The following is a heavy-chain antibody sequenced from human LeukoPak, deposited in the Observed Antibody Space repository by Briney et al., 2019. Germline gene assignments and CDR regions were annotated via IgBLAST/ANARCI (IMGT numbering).Heavy chain of an antibody. D-gene: IGHD6-13*01. J-gene: IGHJ4*02. CDR3: AILPGYSCGWYGVNY. CDR1: GFTFSSYA. CDR2: ISGSGGST. V-gene: IGHV3-23*01. Sequence: GGSLRLSCAASGFTFSSYAMSWVRQAPGKGLEWVSGISGSGGSTYYADSVKGRFTISRDNSRNTLYLQMNSPRAEDTAVYYCAILPGYSCGWYGVNYWGQGTLVTVSS.